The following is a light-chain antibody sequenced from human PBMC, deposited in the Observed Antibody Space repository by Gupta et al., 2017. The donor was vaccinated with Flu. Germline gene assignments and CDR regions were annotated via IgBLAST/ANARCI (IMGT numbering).Light chain of an antibody. CDR1: QGVKNY. V-gene: IGKV1-33*01. J-gene: IGKJ2*01. CDR3: HQYDDLPPT. CDR2: DAS. Sequence: DPQLPESPPSLSASGGDRVTITCQASQGVKNYLNWYQQKPGKPPKLLIYDASNLEAGVSSRFSGSGSGTHFSFTISRLQPEDAATYFCHQYDDLPPTFGQGTKLQIK.